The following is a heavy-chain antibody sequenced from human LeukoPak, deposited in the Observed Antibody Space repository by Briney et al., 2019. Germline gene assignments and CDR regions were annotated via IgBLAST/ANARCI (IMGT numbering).Heavy chain of an antibody. CDR2: ISYSGRT. V-gene: IGHV4-39*01. J-gene: IGHJ6*02. CDR3: AKSRRSGSQPLPYYYGMDV. CDR1: DGSISSNSYY. Sequence: SETLSLTCTVSDGSISSNSYYWGWIRQPPGKGLEWIGSISYSGRTYYNPSLESRVTISVDASKNQFSLELNSVTAADTAVYYCAKSRRSGSQPLPYYYGMDVWGQGTTVTVSS. D-gene: IGHD3-10*01.